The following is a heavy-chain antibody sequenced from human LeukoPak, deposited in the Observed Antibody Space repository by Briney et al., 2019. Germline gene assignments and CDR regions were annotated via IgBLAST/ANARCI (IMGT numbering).Heavy chain of an antibody. Sequence: ASVKVSCKASGHTFVSYNIDWVRQAAGQGLEWMGWISPNIGNTGYAQRFQGRVTMTRNISISTVYMELSDLTFGDTAVYYCTSLVRGIPHWGQGTLVTVSS. CDR3: TSLVRGIPH. CDR2: ISPNIGNT. D-gene: IGHD3-10*01. V-gene: IGHV1-8*01. CDR1: GHTFVSYN. J-gene: IGHJ4*02.